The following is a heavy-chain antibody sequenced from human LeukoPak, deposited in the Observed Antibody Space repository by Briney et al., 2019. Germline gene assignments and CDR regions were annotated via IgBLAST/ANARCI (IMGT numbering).Heavy chain of an antibody. J-gene: IGHJ4*02. Sequence: ASVKVSCKASGGTFSSYAISWVRQAPGQGLEWMGWINPNSGGTNYAQKFQGRVTMTRDTSISTAYMELSRLRSDDTAVCYCARPGYSSGWYVDYWGQGTLVTVSS. CDR3: ARPGYSSGWYVDY. V-gene: IGHV1-2*02. D-gene: IGHD6-19*01. CDR2: INPNSGGT. CDR1: GGTFSSYA.